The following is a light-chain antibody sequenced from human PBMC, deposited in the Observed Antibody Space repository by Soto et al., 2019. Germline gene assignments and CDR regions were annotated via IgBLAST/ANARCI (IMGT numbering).Light chain of an antibody. J-gene: IGKJ5*01. CDR3: QQFNNYLIT. Sequence: AIQLTQSPSSLSASVGDRVTITCRASQGISSALAWYQQKPGKAPKLLIYDASSLESGVPSRFSGSGSGTDFTLTISSLQPEDFAPYYCQQFNNYLITFGQGTRLEIK. CDR2: DAS. CDR1: QGISSA. V-gene: IGKV1D-13*01.